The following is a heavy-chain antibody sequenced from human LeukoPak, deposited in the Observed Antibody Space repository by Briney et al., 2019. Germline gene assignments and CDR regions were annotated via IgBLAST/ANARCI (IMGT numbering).Heavy chain of an antibody. CDR3: ARGGYYGSGNDFRFDP. V-gene: IGHV4-59*01. D-gene: IGHD3-10*01. J-gene: IGHJ5*02. CDR1: GGSISSYY. Sequence: PSETLSLTCTVSGGSISSYYWSWIRQPPGKGLEWIGYIYYSGSTNYKPSLRSRVTISVDTSKNQFSLKLSSVTAADTAVYYCARGGYYGSGNDFRFDPWGQGTLVTVSS. CDR2: IYYSGST.